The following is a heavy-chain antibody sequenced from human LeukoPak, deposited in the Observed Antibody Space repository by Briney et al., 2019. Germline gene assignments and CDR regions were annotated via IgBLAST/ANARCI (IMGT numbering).Heavy chain of an antibody. CDR3: ACSPGGHPFYFDF. CDR2: INGDGGEK. D-gene: IGHD2-8*02. Sequence: PGGSPRLSSAASGFAFNSFWLSWVRQSPGRGLEWVANINGDGGEKHYVDSVRGRFTITRDNAQKLLYLQMNSLRVEDTAVYYCACSPGGHPFYFDFWGQGTLVTVSS. J-gene: IGHJ4*02. CDR1: GFAFNSFW. V-gene: IGHV3-7*05.